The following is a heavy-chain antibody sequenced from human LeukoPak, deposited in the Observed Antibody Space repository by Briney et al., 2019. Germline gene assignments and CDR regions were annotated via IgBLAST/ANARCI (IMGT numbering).Heavy chain of an antibody. Sequence: GGSLRLSCAASGFTFSSYAMSWVRQAQPQGPDLVSASSGSRGRTYYPDSVRGRFTTSTDNPNSTLYLQMSSLRAEATAPYYFAKDKGDYTSSSSSCDWFDSWGQGTLVTVSS. CDR3: AKDKGDYTSSSSSCDWFDS. J-gene: IGHJ5*01. CDR1: GFTFSSYA. CDR2: SSGSRGRT. V-gene: IGHV3-23*01. D-gene: IGHD6-6*01.